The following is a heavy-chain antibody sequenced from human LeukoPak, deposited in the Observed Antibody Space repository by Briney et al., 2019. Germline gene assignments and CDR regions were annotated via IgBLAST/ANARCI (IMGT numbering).Heavy chain of an antibody. D-gene: IGHD6-13*01. CDR1: GGSISSYN. J-gene: IGHJ4*02. V-gene: IGHV4-59*01. CDR2: IYYSGST. CDR3: ARGVYIAAAQYGY. Sequence: SETLSLTCTVSGGSISSYNWSWIRQPPGKGLEGIGYIYYSGSTNYNPSLKSRVTISVDTSKNQFSLKLSSVAAADTAVYYCARGVYIAAAQYGYWGQGTLVTVSS.